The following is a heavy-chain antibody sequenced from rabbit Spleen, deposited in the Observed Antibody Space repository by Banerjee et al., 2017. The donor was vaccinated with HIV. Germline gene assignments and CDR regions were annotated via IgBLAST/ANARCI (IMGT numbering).Heavy chain of an antibody. CDR2: IAGSNTGFT. D-gene: IGHD1-1*01. Sequence: QSLEESGGDLVKPGASLTLTCTASGFSFSGYYYMCWVRQAPGKGLEWISCIAGSNTGFTYSATWAKGRFTISKTSSTTVTLQMTSLTVADTATYFCARDTSSSFSSYGMDLWGQGPSSPS. V-gene: IGHV1S40*01. CDR3: ARDTSSSFSSYGMDL. CDR1: GFSFSGYYY. J-gene: IGHJ6*01.